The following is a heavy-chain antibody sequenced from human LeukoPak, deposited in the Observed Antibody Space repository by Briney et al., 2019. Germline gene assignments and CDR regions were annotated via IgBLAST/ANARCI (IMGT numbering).Heavy chain of an antibody. D-gene: IGHD3-10*01. CDR2: MNPNSGNT. J-gene: IGHJ6*02. Sequence: PAASVKVSCKASGFTFTSYDINWVRQAPGQGLEWMGWMNPNSGNTRYAQKVQGRITMTRDTSISTAYMELSSLRSEDTAVYYCARGPTLVRGVIMPDSVGGMDVWGQGTTVTVSS. CDR1: GFTFTSYD. V-gene: IGHV1-8*01. CDR3: ARGPTLVRGVIMPDSVGGMDV.